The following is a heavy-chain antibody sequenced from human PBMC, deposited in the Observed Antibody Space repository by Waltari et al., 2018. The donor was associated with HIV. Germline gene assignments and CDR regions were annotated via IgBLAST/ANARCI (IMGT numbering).Heavy chain of an antibody. CDR3: ASPRDGYNYGPFDY. V-gene: IGHV3-33*01. J-gene: IGHJ4*02. CDR1: GFTFSSYA. CDR2: IWYDGSNK. D-gene: IGHD5-12*01. Sequence: VQLVESGGGVVQPGRSLRLSCAASGFTFSSYAMPWVRQAPGKGLEWVAVIWYDGSNKYYADSVKGRFTISRDNSKNTLYLQMNSLRAEDTAVYYCASPRDGYNYGPFDYWGQGTLVTVSS.